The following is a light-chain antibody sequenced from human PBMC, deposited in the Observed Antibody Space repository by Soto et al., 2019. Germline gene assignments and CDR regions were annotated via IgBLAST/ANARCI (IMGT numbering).Light chain of an antibody. J-gene: IGLJ1*01. CDR3: SSYTSSSTLV. V-gene: IGLV2-14*01. CDR1: SSDVGDYNY. Sequence: QSVLTQPASVSGSPGHSITISCTGTSSDVGDYNYVSWYQQHPGKAPKVMIYDVSNRPYGVSNRFSGSKSGNTASLTISGLEAEDEADYYCSSYTSSSTLVFGTGTKVTVL. CDR2: DVS.